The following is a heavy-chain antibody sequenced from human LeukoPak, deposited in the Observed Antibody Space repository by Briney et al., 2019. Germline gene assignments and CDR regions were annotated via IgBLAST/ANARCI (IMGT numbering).Heavy chain of an antibody. J-gene: IGHJ3*02. V-gene: IGHV1-8*03. D-gene: IGHD3-3*01. CDR3: ASATILRFWEWSVAFDI. Sequence: ASVKVSCKASGYTFTSYDINWVRQATGQGLEWMGWMNPNSGNTGYAQKFQGRVTITRNTSISTAYMELSILRSEDTAVYYWASATILRFWEWSVAFDIWGQGTLVTVSS. CDR2: MNPNSGNT. CDR1: GYTFTSYD.